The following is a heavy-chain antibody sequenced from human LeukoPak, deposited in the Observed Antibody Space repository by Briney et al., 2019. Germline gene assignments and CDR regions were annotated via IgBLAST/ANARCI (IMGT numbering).Heavy chain of an antibody. V-gene: IGHV3-23*01. CDR1: GLTFSGYA. CDR2: IIGSEGKT. Sequence: GGSLRLSWAASGLTFSGYAVTGVGKPQGKGLGWASPIIGSEGKTYYADSVKGRFTVSSDNSKNTLYLQMSSLRAEDTAVYYCAKDRGRYYDSSGYYWGYYFDSWGQGILVTVSA. CDR3: AKDRGRYYDSSGYYWGYYFDS. J-gene: IGHJ4*02. D-gene: IGHD3-22*01.